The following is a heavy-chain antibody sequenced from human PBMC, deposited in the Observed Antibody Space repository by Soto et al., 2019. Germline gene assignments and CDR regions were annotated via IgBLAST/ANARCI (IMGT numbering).Heavy chain of an antibody. J-gene: IGHJ4*01. V-gene: IGHV3-15*01. Sequence: GGSLRLSCAASGFTFSNAWMSWVRQAPGKGLEWVGRIKSKTDGGTTDYAAPVKGRFTISRDDSKNTRYLQMNSLKTEDTAVYYCARDSGYGSVNSVNHYLDFWGHGTLVTVSS. D-gene: IGHD3-10*01. CDR2: IKSKTDGGTT. CDR1: GFTFSNAW. CDR3: ARDSGYGSVNSVNHYLDF.